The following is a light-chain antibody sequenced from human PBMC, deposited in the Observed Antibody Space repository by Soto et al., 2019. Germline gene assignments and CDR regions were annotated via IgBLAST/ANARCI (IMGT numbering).Light chain of an antibody. J-gene: IGLJ2*01. CDR3: KAWDSSTVV. Sequence: SYELTQPPSVSVSPGQTASIACSGGKLGDKYACWYQQKPGQSPVLVIYQDSKRPSGIPERFSGSNSGSTATLTISGTQAMDEADYYCKAWDSSTVVFGGGTKLAV. V-gene: IGLV3-1*01. CDR2: QDS. CDR1: KLGDKY.